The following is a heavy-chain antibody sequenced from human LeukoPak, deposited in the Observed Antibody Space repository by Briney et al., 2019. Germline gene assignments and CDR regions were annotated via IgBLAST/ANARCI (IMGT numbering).Heavy chain of an antibody. V-gene: IGHV4-59*01. CDR1: GGSISSYY. D-gene: IGHD3-10*01. CDR2: IYYSGST. J-gene: IGHJ4*02. Sequence: SETLSLTCTVSGGSISSYYWSWIRQPPGKGLEWIGYIYYSGSTNYNPSLKSRVTISVDTSKNQFSLKLSSVTAADTAVYYCARGRGLDYWGQGTLVTVSS. CDR3: ARGRGLDY.